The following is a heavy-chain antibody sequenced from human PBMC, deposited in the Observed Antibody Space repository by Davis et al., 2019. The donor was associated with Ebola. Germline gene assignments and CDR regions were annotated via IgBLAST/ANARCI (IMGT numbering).Heavy chain of an antibody. CDR3: ARQDSSRYYYYGMDV. Sequence: SETLSLTCAVYGGSFSGYYWSWIRQPPGKGLEWIGEIYHSGSTNYNPSLKSRVTISVDKSKNQFSLKLSSVTAADTAVYYCARQDSSRYYYYGMDVWGQGTTVTVSS. D-gene: IGHD6-19*01. V-gene: IGHV4-34*01. CDR1: GGSFSGYY. J-gene: IGHJ6*02. CDR2: IYHSGST.